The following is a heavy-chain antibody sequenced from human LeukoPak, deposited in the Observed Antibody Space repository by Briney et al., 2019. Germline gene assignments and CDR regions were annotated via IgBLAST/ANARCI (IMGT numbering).Heavy chain of an antibody. V-gene: IGHV3-33*01. J-gene: IGHJ4*02. CDR2: IWYDGSNK. D-gene: IGHD2-21*02. Sequence: PGGSLRLSCATSGFTFNRFGMHWVRQAPGKGLEGVAVIWYDGSNKDYADSVKGRFTISRDNSKNTLYLQMSGLRAEDTAVYYCATSAHIEVGTAPPPDYWGQGTLVTVTS. CDR1: GFTFNRFG. CDR3: ATSAHIEVGTAPPPDY.